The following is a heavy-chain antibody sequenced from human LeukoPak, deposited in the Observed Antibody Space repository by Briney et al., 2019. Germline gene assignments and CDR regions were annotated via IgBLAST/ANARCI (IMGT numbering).Heavy chain of an antibody. CDR3: ARVGPGYSGYDAYFDY. CDR2: IYYSGST. D-gene: IGHD5-12*01. J-gene: IGHJ4*02. V-gene: IGHV4-59*11. Sequence: SETLSLTCTVSGGSISSHYWSWIRQPPGKGLEWIGYIYYSGSTNYNPSLKSRVTISVDKSKNQFSLKLSSVTAADTAVYYCARVGPGYSGYDAYFDYWGQGTLVTVSS. CDR1: GGSISSHY.